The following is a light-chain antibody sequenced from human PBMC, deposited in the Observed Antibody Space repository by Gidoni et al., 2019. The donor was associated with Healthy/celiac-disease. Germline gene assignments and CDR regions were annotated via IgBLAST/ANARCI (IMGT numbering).Light chain of an antibody. CDR1: QSISSY. V-gene: IGKV1-39*01. Sequence: DIQMTNSPSSLSASVGDRVTITCRARQSISSYLNWYQQKTVKAPKLLIYAASSLQSGVTSMFIGSGSSTDFTLTISSLQPVDFAMYYCQQSYSTPLTFGGGTKVEIK. J-gene: IGKJ4*01. CDR2: AAS. CDR3: QQSYSTPLT.